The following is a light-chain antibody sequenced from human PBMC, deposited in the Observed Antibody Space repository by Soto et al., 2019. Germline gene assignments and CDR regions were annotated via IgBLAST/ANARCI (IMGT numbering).Light chain of an antibody. V-gene: IGLV2-23*01. CDR2: EGT. CDR3: CSYAGSKTYVI. Sequence: QSALTQPASVSGSPGQSITISCTGTNSDVGSYDLVSWYQQHPDSAPKLMIYEGTKRPSGISNRFSGSKSGNTASLTISGLQAEDEADYYCCSYAGSKTYVIFGGGTKVTVL. J-gene: IGLJ2*01. CDR1: NSDVGSYDL.